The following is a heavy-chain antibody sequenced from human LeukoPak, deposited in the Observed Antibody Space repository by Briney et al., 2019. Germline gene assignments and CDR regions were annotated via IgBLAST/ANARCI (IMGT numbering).Heavy chain of an antibody. CDR3: AKDLSGYERYCSSTSC. V-gene: IGHV3-30*02. Sequence: GGSLRLSCAASGFKFSDYAMHWVRQAPDKGLEWVTFIRYDGTNKYYTDSVRGRFTVSRDNSKNTLYLQMNSLRAEDTAVYYCAKDLSGYERYCSSTSCWGQGTLVTVSS. CDR2: IRYDGTNK. CDR1: GFKFSDYA. D-gene: IGHD2-2*01. J-gene: IGHJ4*02.